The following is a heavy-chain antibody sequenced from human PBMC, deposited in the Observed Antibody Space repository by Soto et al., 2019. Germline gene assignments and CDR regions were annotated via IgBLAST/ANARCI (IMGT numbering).Heavy chain of an antibody. CDR3: AKDLGWYGILTGWGD. CDR1: GFTFSSYA. V-gene: IGHV3-23*01. D-gene: IGHD3-9*01. Sequence: EVQLLESGGGLVQPGGSLRLSCAASGFTFSSYAMSWVRQSPGQGLEWVSAISGSGGSTYYADSVKGRFTISRDNSKNTLYLQMNSLRAEDTAVYYSAKDLGWYGILTGWGDWGQGPLVTVSS. CDR2: ISGSGGST. J-gene: IGHJ4*02.